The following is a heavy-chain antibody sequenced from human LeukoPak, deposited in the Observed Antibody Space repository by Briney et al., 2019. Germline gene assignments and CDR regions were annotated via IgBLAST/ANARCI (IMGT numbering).Heavy chain of an antibody. J-gene: IGHJ4*02. CDR1: GFTFSTHA. V-gene: IGHV3-23*01. CDR2: ISGSGGST. CDR3: ARVTDGAAAG. Sequence: GGSLRLSCAASGFTFSTHAMYWVRQAPGKGLEWVSGISGSGGSTYFADPAKGRFTISRDNSKNTLYLQMNSLRAEDTAVYYCARVTDGAAAGWGQGTLVTVSS. D-gene: IGHD6-13*01.